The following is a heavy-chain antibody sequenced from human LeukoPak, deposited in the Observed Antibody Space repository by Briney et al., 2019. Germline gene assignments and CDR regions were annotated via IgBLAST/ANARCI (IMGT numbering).Heavy chain of an antibody. CDR1: GFTFSSYG. CDR3: AKDRDSYYFDY. D-gene: IGHD6-6*01. J-gene: IGHJ4*02. V-gene: IGHV3-30*18. CDR2: ISYDGSNK. Sequence: GGSLRLSCAAAGFTFSSYGVHWVRQAPGKWMEWVAVISYDGSNKYYADSVKGRFTISRDNSKNTLYLQMNSLRAEDTAVYYCAKDRDSYYFDYWGQGTLVTVSS.